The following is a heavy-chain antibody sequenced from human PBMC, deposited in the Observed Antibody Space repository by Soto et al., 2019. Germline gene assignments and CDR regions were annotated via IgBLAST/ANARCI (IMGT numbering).Heavy chain of an antibody. D-gene: IGHD2-15*01. V-gene: IGHV3-21*01. CDR1: GFTFSSYS. Sequence: GGSLRLSCAASGFTFSSYSMNWVRQAPGKGLESVSSISSSSSYIYYADSVKGRFTISRDNAKNSLYPQMNSLRAEDTSVYYCARDLVVVVAATPHYYYGMAVWGQGTTVTVSS. CDR3: ARDLVVVVAATPHYYYGMAV. CDR2: ISSSSSYI. J-gene: IGHJ6*02.